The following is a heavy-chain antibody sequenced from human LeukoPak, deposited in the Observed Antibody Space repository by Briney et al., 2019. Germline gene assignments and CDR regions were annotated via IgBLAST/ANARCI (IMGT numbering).Heavy chain of an antibody. V-gene: IGHV3-21*01. Sequence: GGSLRLSCAASGFTFSSYSMNWVRQAPGKGLEWVSSISSSNSYIYYADSVKGRFTISRDNAKNSLYLQMNSLRAEDTAVYYCARDPVIVVVPAASSGPYYYYYMDVWGKGTTVTVSS. CDR2: ISSSNSYI. J-gene: IGHJ6*03. CDR1: GFTFSSYS. CDR3: ARDPVIVVVPAASSGPYYYYYMDV. D-gene: IGHD2-2*01.